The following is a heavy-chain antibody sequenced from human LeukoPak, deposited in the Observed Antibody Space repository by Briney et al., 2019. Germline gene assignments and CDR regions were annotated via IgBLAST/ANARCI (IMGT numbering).Heavy chain of an antibody. CDR2: IYTSGST. CDR3: ARHRRITDAFDI. V-gene: IGHV4-61*02. J-gene: IGHJ3*02. D-gene: IGHD3-10*01. CDR1: GGSISSGSYY. Sequence: SETLSLTCTVSGGSISSGSYYWSWIRQPAGKGLEWIGRIYTSGSTNYNPSLKSRVTMSVDTSKNQFSLKLSSVTAADTAVYYCARHRRITDAFDIWGQGTMVTVSS.